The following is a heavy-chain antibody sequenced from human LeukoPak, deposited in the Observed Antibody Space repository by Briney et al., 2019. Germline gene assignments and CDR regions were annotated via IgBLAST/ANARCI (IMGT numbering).Heavy chain of an antibody. J-gene: IGHJ4*02. CDR2: IRSKAYGGTT. Sequence: GGSLRLSCTASGFTFGDYAMSWVRQAPGKGLEWVGFIRSKAYGGTTEYAASVKGRFTISRDDSKSIAYLQMNSLKTEDTAVYYCTRVEDYVWGSYYYFDYWGQGTLVTVSS. CDR1: GFTFGDYA. CDR3: TRVEDYVWGSYYYFDY. D-gene: IGHD3-16*01. V-gene: IGHV3-49*04.